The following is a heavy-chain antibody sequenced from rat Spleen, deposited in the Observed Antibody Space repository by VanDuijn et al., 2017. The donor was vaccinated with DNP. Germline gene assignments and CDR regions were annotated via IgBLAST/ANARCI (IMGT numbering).Heavy chain of an antibody. V-gene: IGHV5-25*01. CDR3: ASGYGGNSGFYWFAY. J-gene: IGHJ3*01. D-gene: IGHD4-4*01. Sequence: EVQLVESGGGLVQPGRSLKLSCAASGFTFSDYYMAWVRQAPTKGLEWVACMSPTTRSSYYRDSVRGRFTVSRDDATSTLYLQMDSLRSEDTATYYCASGYGGNSGFYWFAYWGQGTLVTVSS. CDR2: MSPTTRSS. CDR1: GFTFSDYY.